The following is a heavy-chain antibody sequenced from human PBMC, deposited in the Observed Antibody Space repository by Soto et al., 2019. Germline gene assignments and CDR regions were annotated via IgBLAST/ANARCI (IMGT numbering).Heavy chain of an antibody. Sequence: ASVKVSCKASGYTFTGYYMHWVRQSPGQGLEWMGWINPNSGGTNYAPKFQGWVTMTRGTYISTAYIELSTLRSDDTAVYYCARAVFRGSGRSNYCYDMDVWGQGCTVTVAS. CDR3: ARAVFRGSGRSNYCYDMDV. CDR2: INPNSGGT. D-gene: IGHD3-10*01. V-gene: IGHV1-2*04. CDR1: GYTFTGYY. J-gene: IGHJ6*02.